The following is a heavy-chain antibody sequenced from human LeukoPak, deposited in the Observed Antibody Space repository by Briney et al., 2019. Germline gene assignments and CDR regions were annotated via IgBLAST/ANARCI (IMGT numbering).Heavy chain of an antibody. Sequence: PPAESLRLSCAASGFTFNTYSMNWARQGPGKGLEWVSTISDSGGGAYYADSVKGQFTISRDNSKNTLYLQMNSLRADDTAVYFCDGADFWGQGTLVTVSS. CDR1: GFTFNTYS. CDR2: ISDSGGGA. J-gene: IGHJ4*02. CDR3: DGADF. V-gene: IGHV3-23*01.